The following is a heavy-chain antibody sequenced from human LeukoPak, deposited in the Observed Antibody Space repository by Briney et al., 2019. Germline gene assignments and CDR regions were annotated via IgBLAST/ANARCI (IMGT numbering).Heavy chain of an antibody. CDR2: ISYDGSNK. CDR3: AKELSYGDAFDI. V-gene: IGHV3-30*18. CDR1: GFTFSSYG. J-gene: IGHJ3*02. D-gene: IGHD5-18*01. Sequence: GRSLRHSCAASGFTFSSYGMHWVRQAPGKGLEWVAVISYDGSNKYYADSVKGRFTISRDNSKNTLYLQMNSLRAEDTAVYYCAKELSYGDAFDIWGQGTMVTVSS.